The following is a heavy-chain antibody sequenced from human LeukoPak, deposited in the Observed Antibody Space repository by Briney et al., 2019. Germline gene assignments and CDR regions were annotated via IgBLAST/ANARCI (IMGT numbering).Heavy chain of an antibody. CDR3: ARDLLGSRSDY. Sequence: PSETLSLTCTGSGGSISSYYWSWIRQPPGKGLEWIGYIYYSGSTNYNPSLKSRVTISVDTSKNQFSLKLTSVTAVDTAVYYCARDLLGSRSDYWGQGTLVTVSS. V-gene: IGHV4-59*01. J-gene: IGHJ4*02. CDR1: GGSISSYY. D-gene: IGHD1-26*01. CDR2: IYYSGST.